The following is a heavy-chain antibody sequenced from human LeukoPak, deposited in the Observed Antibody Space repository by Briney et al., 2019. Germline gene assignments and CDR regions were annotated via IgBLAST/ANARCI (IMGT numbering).Heavy chain of an antibody. CDR1: GGTFSSYA. Sequence: GASVKVSCKASGGTFSSYAISWVRQAPGQGLEWMGGIIPIFGTANYAQKFQGRVTITADESTSTAYMELSSLRSEETAVYYCARGHDSSGYLYYYYYMDVWGKGTTVTVSS. CDR3: ARGHDSSGYLYYYYYMDV. D-gene: IGHD3-22*01. V-gene: IGHV1-69*13. J-gene: IGHJ6*03. CDR2: IIPIFGTA.